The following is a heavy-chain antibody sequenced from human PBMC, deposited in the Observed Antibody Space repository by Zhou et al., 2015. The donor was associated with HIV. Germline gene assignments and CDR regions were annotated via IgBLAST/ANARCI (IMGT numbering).Heavy chain of an antibody. J-gene: IGHJ3*02. D-gene: IGHD2-21*02. CDR2: IIPIFGTA. Sequence: QVLLVQSGAEVKKPGSSVKVSCKASGGTFSSYAISWVRQAPGQGLEWMGGIIPIFGTANYAQKFQGRVTITADESTSTAYMELSSLRSEDTAVYYCARRNRVVVTALGNAFDIWGQGTMVTVSS. CDR1: GGTFSSYA. V-gene: IGHV1-69*01. CDR3: ARRNRVVVTALGNAFDI.